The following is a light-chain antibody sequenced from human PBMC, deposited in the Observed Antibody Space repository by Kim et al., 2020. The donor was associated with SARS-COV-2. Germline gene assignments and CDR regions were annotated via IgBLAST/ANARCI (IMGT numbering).Light chain of an antibody. J-gene: IGKJ4*01. CDR2: GAS. V-gene: IGKV3-20*01. CDR3: QQYGSSPPLT. Sequence: PGERANLSCRASQSVSSSYLAWYQQKPGQAPRLLIYGASSRATGIPDRFSGSGSGTDFTLTISRLEPEDFAVYYCQQYGSSPPLTFGGGTKVDIK. CDR1: QSVSSSY.